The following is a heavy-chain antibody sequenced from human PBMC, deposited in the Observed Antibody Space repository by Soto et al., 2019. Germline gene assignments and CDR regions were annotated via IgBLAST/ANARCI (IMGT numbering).Heavy chain of an antibody. Sequence: GGSLRLSCTASGFTFNTHWMHWVRQAPGKGLVWVSRIYFDVITTNYADSVKGRLTVSRDNAKNTVYLHVNTLRDEDTAVYYCARGGAMGVDYWGQGTMVTVSS. CDR2: IYFDVITT. CDR3: ARGGAMGVDY. CDR1: GFTFNTHW. V-gene: IGHV3-74*01. J-gene: IGHJ4*02. D-gene: IGHD1-26*01.